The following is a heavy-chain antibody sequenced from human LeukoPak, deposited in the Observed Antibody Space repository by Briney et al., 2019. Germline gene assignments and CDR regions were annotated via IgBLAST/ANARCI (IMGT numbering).Heavy chain of an antibody. J-gene: IGHJ4*02. Sequence: GASVKVSFKTSGYTFSNFGINWVRQAPGQGLEWMGWISGNNDNPNYGQKFQGRFTVTTDSSTSTAYMELRNLRLDDTAVYYCARDGTSTDDYWGQGTLVTVSS. V-gene: IGHV1-18*01. CDR3: ARDGTSTDDY. D-gene: IGHD2-2*01. CDR2: ISGNNDNP. CDR1: GYTFSNFG.